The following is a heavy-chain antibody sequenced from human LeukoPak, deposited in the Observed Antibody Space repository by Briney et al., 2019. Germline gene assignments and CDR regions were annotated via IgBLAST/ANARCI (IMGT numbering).Heavy chain of an antibody. V-gene: IGHV3-74*01. J-gene: IGHJ3*02. D-gene: IGHD2-8*01. Sequence: GGSLRLSCAASGFTFSSYSMNWVRQAPGKGLGWVSRINSDESNTNSYADSVKGRFIISRDNAKNTLYLQMNSLRAEDTAVYFSGRGGNGIDIWGQGTTVIVSS. CDR1: GFTFSSYS. CDR2: INSDESNT. CDR3: GRGGNGIDI.